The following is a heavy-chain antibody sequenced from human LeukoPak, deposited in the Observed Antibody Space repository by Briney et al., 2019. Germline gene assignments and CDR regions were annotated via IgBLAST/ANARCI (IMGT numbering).Heavy chain of an antibody. CDR3: ARRRYYYDSSGYYKYNWFDP. CDR2: IYYSGST. CDR1: GGSISGSSYY. D-gene: IGHD3-22*01. J-gene: IGHJ5*02. Sequence: SETLSLTCTVSGGSISGSSYYWGWIRQPPGKGLEWIGSIYYSGSTYYNPSLKSRVTISVDTSKNQFSLKLSSVTAADTAVYYCARRRYYYDSSGYYKYNWFDPWGQGTLVTVSS. V-gene: IGHV4-39*01.